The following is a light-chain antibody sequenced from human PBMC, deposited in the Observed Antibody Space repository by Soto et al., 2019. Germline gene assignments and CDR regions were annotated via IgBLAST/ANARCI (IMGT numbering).Light chain of an antibody. CDR1: SSNIGAGND. CDR2: ANS. Sequence: QSVLTQPPSVSGAPGQRVTISCNGSSSNIGAGNDVNWYQQLPGTAPKLLIYANSNRPSGVPDRVSGSKSGTTASLAITGLQAEDEADYYCQSYDSSLSGYVFGTGTKLTVL. J-gene: IGLJ1*01. V-gene: IGLV1-40*01. CDR3: QSYDSSLSGYV.